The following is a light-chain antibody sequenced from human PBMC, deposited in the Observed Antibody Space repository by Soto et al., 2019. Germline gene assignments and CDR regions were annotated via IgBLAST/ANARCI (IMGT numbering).Light chain of an antibody. CDR2: KAS. V-gene: IGKV1-5*03. CDR3: QHYNSYSEA. J-gene: IGKJ1*01. Sequence: DIQITQSPSTLSGSVGYRFTITCRASQTISSWLAWYQHKPVKAPKLLIYKASTLKSGVPSRFSGSGSGTEFTLTISSLQPDDFATYYCQHYNSYSEAFGQGTMVDIK. CDR1: QTISSW.